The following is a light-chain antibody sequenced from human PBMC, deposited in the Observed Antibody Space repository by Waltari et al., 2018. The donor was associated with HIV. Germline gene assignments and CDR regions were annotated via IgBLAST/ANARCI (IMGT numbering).Light chain of an antibody. Sequence: DTVMTPSPHSLAVSLGERATVTCTSSHSTLHHFNSRTCLAWYQQKPGQPPKLLIYWASTRASGVPDRFSGSGSAADFTLTISDLQAEDVAVYYCQQYYGSPRTFGQGTRLEIK. CDR2: WAS. J-gene: IGKJ1*01. V-gene: IGKV4-1*01. CDR3: QQYYGSPRT. CDR1: HSTLHHFNSRTC.